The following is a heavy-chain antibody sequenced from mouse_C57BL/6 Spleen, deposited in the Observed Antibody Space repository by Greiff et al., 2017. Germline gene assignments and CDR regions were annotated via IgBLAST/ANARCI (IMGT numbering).Heavy chain of an antibody. D-gene: IGHD1-1*01. Sequence: QVQLQQSGAEFVKPGASVKMSCKASGYTFTSYWITWVKQRPGQGLEWIGVINHGSGSTNYNEKFKSKATLTIDTSSSTAYMQLSSLTSEDSAVYYCSRSYYGSFDYWGQGTTLTVSA. CDR1: GYTFTSYW. CDR2: INHGSGST. CDR3: SRSYYGSFDY. J-gene: IGHJ2*01. V-gene: IGHV1-55*01.